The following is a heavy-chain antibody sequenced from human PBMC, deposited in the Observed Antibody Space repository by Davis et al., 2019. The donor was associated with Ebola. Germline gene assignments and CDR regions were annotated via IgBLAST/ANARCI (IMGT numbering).Heavy chain of an antibody. CDR1: GFTFDDYA. V-gene: IGHV3-9*01. CDR3: AKDKVFGQQLDILYQGMDV. CDR2: ISWNSGSI. Sequence: GGSLRLSCSASGFTFDDYAMHWVRQVPGKGLEWVSGISWNSGSIAYADSVRGRFTISRDNAKNSLFLQMSSLRLEDTALYYCAKDKVFGQQLDILYQGMDVWGKGTTVTVAS. J-gene: IGHJ6*04. D-gene: IGHD6-13*01.